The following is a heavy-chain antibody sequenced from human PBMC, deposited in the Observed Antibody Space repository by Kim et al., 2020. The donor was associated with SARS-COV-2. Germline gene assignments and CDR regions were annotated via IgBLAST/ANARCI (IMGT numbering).Heavy chain of an antibody. CDR3: AREVRGPPYYYYGMDV. CDR1: GYTFTSYD. CDR2: MNPNSGNT. V-gene: IGHV1-8*01. J-gene: IGHJ6*02. D-gene: IGHD1-1*01. Sequence: ASVKVSCKASGYTFTSYDINWVRQATGQGLEWMGWMNPNSGNTGYAQKFQGRVTMTRNTSISTAYMELSSLRSEDTAVYYCAREVRGPPYYYYGMDVWGQGTTVTVSS.